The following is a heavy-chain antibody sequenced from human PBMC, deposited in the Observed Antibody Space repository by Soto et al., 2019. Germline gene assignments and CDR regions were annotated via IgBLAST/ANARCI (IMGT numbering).Heavy chain of an antibody. CDR2: IYSGGST. CDR1: GFTVSSNY. CDR3: AKDTVRSWYYGMDV. J-gene: IGHJ6*02. Sequence: GGSLRLSCAASGFTVSSNYMSWVRQAPGKGLEWVSAIYSGGSTYYADSVKGRFTISRDNSKNTLYLQMNSLRAEDTAVYYCAKDTVRSWYYGMDVWGQGTTVTVSS. D-gene: IGHD3-10*01. V-gene: IGHV3-53*01.